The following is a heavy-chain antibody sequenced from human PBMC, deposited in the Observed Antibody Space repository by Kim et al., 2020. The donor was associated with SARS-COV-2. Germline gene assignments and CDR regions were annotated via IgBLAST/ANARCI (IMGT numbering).Heavy chain of an antibody. V-gene: IGHV1-18*04. CDR2: ISAYNGNT. CDR3: ASNLGGFGEFGYYYGMDV. D-gene: IGHD3-10*01. Sequence: ASVKVSCKASGYTFTSYGISWVRQAPGQGLEWMGWISAYNGNTNYAQKLQGRVTMTTDTSTSTAYMELRSLRSDDTAVYYCASNLGGFGEFGYYYGMDVWGQGTTVTVSS. CDR1: GYTFTSYG. J-gene: IGHJ6*02.